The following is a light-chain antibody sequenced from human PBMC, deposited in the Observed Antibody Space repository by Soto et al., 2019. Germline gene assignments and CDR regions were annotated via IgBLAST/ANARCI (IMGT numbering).Light chain of an antibody. V-gene: IGLV2-14*01. CDR1: SSDVDYYNY. J-gene: IGLJ3*02. CDR2: EVS. Sequence: QSALTQPASVSGSPGQSITISCTGISSDVDYYNYVSWYQQYPGKAPKLMIYEVSNRPSGVSNRFSGSKSGNTASLTISGLQAEDEADYYCNSYTSSHWVFGGGTKLTVL. CDR3: NSYTSSHWV.